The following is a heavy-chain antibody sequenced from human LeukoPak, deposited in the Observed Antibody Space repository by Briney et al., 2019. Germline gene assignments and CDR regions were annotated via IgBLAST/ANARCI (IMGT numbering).Heavy chain of an antibody. CDR2: IIPIFGTA. CDR3: ARDYSSSWYSGWFDP. Sequence: SVKASCKASGGTFSSYAISWVRQAPGQGLEWMGGIIPIFGTANYAQKFQGRVTITADESTSTAYMELSSLRSEDTAVYYCARDYSSSWYSGWFDPWGQGTLVTVSS. CDR1: GGTFSSYA. V-gene: IGHV1-69*13. D-gene: IGHD6-13*01. J-gene: IGHJ5*02.